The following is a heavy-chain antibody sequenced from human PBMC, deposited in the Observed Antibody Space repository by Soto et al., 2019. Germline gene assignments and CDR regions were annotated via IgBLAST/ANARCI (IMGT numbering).Heavy chain of an antibody. V-gene: IGHV4-59*01. CDR3: ARERIAARLRWFDP. CDR2: IYYSGST. D-gene: IGHD6-6*01. Sequence: SETLSLTCTVSGGSISSYYWSWIRQPPGKGLEWIGYIYYSGSTNYNPSLKSRVTISVDTSKNQFSLKLSSVTAADTAVYYCARERIAARLRWFDPWGQGTLVTVSS. CDR1: GGSISSYY. J-gene: IGHJ5*02.